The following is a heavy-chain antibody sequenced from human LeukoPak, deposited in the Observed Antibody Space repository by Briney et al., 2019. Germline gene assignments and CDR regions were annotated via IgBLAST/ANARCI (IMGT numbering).Heavy chain of an antibody. J-gene: IGHJ4*02. CDR1: GFTFGSYA. Sequence: GGSLRLSCAASGFTFGSYAMSWVRQAPGKGLEWVSAISGSGGSTYYADSVKGRFTISRDNSKNTLYLQMNSLRAEDTAVYYCAKDGAPIAVAGFYYFDYWGQGTLVTVSS. V-gene: IGHV3-23*01. CDR3: AKDGAPIAVAGFYYFDY. CDR2: ISGSGGST. D-gene: IGHD6-19*01.